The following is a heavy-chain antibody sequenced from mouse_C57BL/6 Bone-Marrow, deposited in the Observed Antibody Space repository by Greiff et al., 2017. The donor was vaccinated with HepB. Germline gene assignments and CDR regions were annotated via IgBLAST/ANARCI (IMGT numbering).Heavy chain of an antibody. J-gene: IGHJ4*01. D-gene: IGHD1-1*01. CDR2: IWSDGST. Sequence: VKLMESGPGLVAPSQSLSITCTVSGFSLTSYGVHWVRQPPGKGLEWLVVIWSDGSTTYNSALKSRLSISKDNSKSQVFLKMNSLQTDDTAMYYCARDPDYGSSSYAMDYWGQGTSVTVSS. CDR1: GFSLTSYG. V-gene: IGHV2-6*03. CDR3: ARDPDYGSSSYAMDY.